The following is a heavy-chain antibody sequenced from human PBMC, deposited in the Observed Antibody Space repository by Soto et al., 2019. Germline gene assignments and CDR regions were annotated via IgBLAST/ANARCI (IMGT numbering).Heavy chain of an antibody. Sequence: GGSLRLSCAASGFTFNSYGMHWVRQAPGKGLEWVAVISYDGSNKYYADSVKGRFTISRDNSKNTLYLQMNSLRAEDTAVYYCAKEVLLWFGEGLAPLYWGQGTLVTVSS. J-gene: IGHJ4*02. CDR1: GFTFNSYG. V-gene: IGHV3-30*18. D-gene: IGHD3-10*01. CDR3: AKEVLLWFGEGLAPLY. CDR2: ISYDGSNK.